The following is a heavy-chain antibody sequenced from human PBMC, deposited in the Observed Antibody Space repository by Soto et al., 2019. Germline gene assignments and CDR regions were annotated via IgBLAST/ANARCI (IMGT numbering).Heavy chain of an antibody. V-gene: IGHV1-3*01. J-gene: IGHJ2*01. Sequence: ASVKVSCKASGYTFTSSGISWVRQAPGQGLEWMGWINAGNGNTKYSQQFQGRVTITRDTSASTAYMELSSLRSEDTAVYYCARGGSLYWYFDLWGRGTLVTV. CDR2: INAGNGNT. CDR1: GYTFTSSG. D-gene: IGHD1-26*01. CDR3: ARGGSLYWYFDL.